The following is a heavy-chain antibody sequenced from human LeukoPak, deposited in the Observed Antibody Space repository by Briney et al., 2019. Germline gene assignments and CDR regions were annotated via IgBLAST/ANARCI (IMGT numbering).Heavy chain of an antibody. V-gene: IGHV3-53*01. CDR1: GFTVSSNY. CDR3: AKDYCSGGSCYYHDAFDI. CDR2: IYSGGST. D-gene: IGHD2-15*01. Sequence: GGSLRLSCAASGFTVSSNYMSWVRQAPGKGLEWVSVIYSGGSTYYTDSVKGRFTISRDISKNTLYLQMNSLRAEDTAVYYCAKDYCSGGSCYYHDAFDIWGQGTMVTVSS. J-gene: IGHJ3*02.